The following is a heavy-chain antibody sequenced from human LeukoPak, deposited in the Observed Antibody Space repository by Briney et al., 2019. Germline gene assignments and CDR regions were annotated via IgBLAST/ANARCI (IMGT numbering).Heavy chain of an antibody. Sequence: GSSVKVSCKASGGTFSSYAISWVRQAPGQGLEWMGGIIPIFGTANYAQKFQGRVTITADESTSTAYMELSSLRSEDTAVYYCASVVGATRYYYYMDVWGKGTTVTVSS. CDR3: ASVVGATRYYYYMDV. D-gene: IGHD1-26*01. V-gene: IGHV1-69*01. J-gene: IGHJ6*03. CDR1: GGTFSSYA. CDR2: IIPIFGTA.